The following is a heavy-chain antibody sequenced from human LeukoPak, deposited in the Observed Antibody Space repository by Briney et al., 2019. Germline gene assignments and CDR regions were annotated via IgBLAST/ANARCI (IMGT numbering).Heavy chain of an antibody. CDR3: ARERIAAAGTSTYYYYGMDV. D-gene: IGHD6-13*01. Sequence: PGPSLTLSCAASGFTFSDYYMSWIRQPPGKWLEWDSYISSSSSYTNYADSVKGRFTISRDNAKNSLYLQMNSLRAEDTAVYYCARERIAAAGTSTYYYYGMDVWGQGTTVTVSS. J-gene: IGHJ6*02. CDR2: ISSSSSYT. V-gene: IGHV3-11*05. CDR1: GFTFSDYY.